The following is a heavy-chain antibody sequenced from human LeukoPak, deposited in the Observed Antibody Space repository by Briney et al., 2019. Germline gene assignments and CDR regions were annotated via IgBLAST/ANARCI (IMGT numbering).Heavy chain of an antibody. CDR3: ARRAAAGTYYYYYYMDV. CDR2: IYYSGRT. Sequence: SETLSLTCTVSGGSLSSYYWSWIRQPPGKRLEWIGYIYYSGRTDYNPSLKSRVTISVDTSKNQFSLKLSSVTAADTAVYYCARRAAAGTYYYYYYMDVWGKGTTVTVSS. CDR1: GGSLSSYY. D-gene: IGHD6-13*01. J-gene: IGHJ6*03. V-gene: IGHV4-59*08.